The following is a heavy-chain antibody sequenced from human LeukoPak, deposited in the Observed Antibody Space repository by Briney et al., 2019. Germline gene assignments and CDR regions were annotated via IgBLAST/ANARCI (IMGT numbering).Heavy chain of an antibody. CDR2: ISGSGGST. CDR1: GFTFSSYA. Sequence: GSLRLSCAASGFTFSSYAMSWVRQAPGKGLEWVSAISGSGGSTYYADSVKGRFTISRDNSKNTLYLQMNSLRAEDTAVYYCAKGGRPTATYALGDFQHWGQGTLVTVSS. V-gene: IGHV3-23*01. D-gene: IGHD4-17*01. CDR3: AKGGRPTATYALGDFQH. J-gene: IGHJ1*01.